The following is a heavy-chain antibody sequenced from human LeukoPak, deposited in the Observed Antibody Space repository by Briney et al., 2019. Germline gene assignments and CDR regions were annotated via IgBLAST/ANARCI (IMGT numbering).Heavy chain of an antibody. V-gene: IGHV4-31*11. J-gene: IGHJ5*02. CDR1: GGSISSGGYS. Sequence: SQTLSLTCAVSGGSISSGGYSWSWIRQPPGKGLEWIGYIYYSGSTYYNPSLKSRVTISVDRSKNQFSLKLSSVTAADTAVYYCARRYPAVSTGGNWFDPWGQGTLVTVSS. CDR3: ARRYPAVSTGGNWFDP. D-gene: IGHD2-2*01. CDR2: IYYSGST.